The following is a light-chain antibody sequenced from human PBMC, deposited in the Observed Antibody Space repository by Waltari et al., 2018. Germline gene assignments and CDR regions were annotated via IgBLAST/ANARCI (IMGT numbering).Light chain of an antibody. CDR3: QQYSGSPLT. Sequence: DIVLTQSPDSLAVSRGERATINCKSSQSLLDTPNIQTYLAWYRPKPGQPPQLLFYWASTRNSGVPGLLSGGGSGSDFTLTISGLQADDVAVYYCQQYSGSPLTFGGGTKVEIE. CDR2: WAS. V-gene: IGKV4-1*01. CDR1: QSLLDTPNIQTY. J-gene: IGKJ4*01.